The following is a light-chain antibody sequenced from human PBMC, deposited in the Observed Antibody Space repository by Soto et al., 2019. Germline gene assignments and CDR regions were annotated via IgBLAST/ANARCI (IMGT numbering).Light chain of an antibody. CDR2: DAS. CDR3: QQFNSYPTWT. V-gene: IGKV1-13*02. Sequence: AIQLTQSPSSLSASVVDRVTITCRASQGISSALAWYQQKPGKAPRLLIYDASSLESGVPSRFSGSGSGTDFTLTISSLQPEDFATYYCQQFNSYPTWTFGQGTKVDIK. CDR1: QGISSA. J-gene: IGKJ1*01.